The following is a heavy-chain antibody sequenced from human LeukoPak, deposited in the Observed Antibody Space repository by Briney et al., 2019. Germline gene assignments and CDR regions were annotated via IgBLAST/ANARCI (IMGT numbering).Heavy chain of an antibody. CDR2: INSDGRST. V-gene: IGHV3-74*01. Sequence: GGSLTLSCAAPVLRFISYLMPAGPQAPAKGLVWVSRINSDGRSTSYAVSVKGRFTISRANAKTTLYLQMSSLTAEDTAAYHCARDQDSDSPVDFSGHGTLFTVSS. D-gene: IGHD2-21*02. CDR1: VLRFISYL. J-gene: IGHJ4*01. CDR3: ARDQDSDSPVDF.